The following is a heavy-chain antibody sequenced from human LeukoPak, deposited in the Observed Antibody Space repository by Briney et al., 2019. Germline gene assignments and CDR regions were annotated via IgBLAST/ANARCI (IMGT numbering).Heavy chain of an antibody. CDR3: AKERVDGYNSPEFDY. CDR2: ISYDGSNE. V-gene: IGHV3-30*04. Sequence: SGGSLRLSCAASGFTFSSYVMHWVRQAPGKGLEWVAIISYDGSNEYYADSVKGRFTISRDNSKNTLYLQMNSLRAADTAVYYCAKERVDGYNSPEFDYWGQGTLVTVSS. J-gene: IGHJ4*02. CDR1: GFTFSSYV. D-gene: IGHD5-24*01.